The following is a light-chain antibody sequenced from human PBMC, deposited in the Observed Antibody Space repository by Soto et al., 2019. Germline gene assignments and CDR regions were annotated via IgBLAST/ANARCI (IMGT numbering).Light chain of an antibody. CDR3: ASYTRTTTLV. Sequence: QSALTQPASVSGSPGQSSTISCTGTISDIGGYNFISWYQHHPGKAPKLVIYDVNNRPSGISYRFSGSKSGNTASLTISGLQAEDEADYYCASYTRTTTLVFGCGTKLTVL. CDR2: DVN. J-gene: IGLJ2*01. CDR1: ISDIGGYNF. V-gene: IGLV2-14*01.